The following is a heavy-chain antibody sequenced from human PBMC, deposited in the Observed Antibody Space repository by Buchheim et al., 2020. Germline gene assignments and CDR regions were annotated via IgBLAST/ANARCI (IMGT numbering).Heavy chain of an antibody. CDR1: GFTFSSYA. J-gene: IGHJ6*02. V-gene: IGHV3-30*04. CDR3: ASEAEAAAGIDPLYYYYGMDV. CDR2: ISYDGSNK. Sequence: QVQLVESGGGVVQPGRSLRLSCAASGFTFSSYAMHWVRQAPGKGLEWVAVISYDGSNKYYADSVKGRFTISRDNSKNTLYLQMNSLRAEDTAVYYCASEAEAAAGIDPLYYYYGMDVWGQGTT. D-gene: IGHD6-13*01.